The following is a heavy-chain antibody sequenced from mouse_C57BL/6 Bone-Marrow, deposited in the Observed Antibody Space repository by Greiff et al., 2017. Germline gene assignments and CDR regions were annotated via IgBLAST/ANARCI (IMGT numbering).Heavy chain of an antibody. CDR2: INPGSGGT. J-gene: IGHJ2*01. CDR1: GYAFTNYL. Sequence: VKLQESGAELVRPGTSVKVSCKASGYAFTNYLIEWVKQRPGQGLEWIGVINPGSGGTNYNEKFKGKATLTADKSSSTAYMQLSSLTSEDSAVYFCARLLRYWGQGTTLTVSS. CDR3: ARLLRY. D-gene: IGHD1-1*01. V-gene: IGHV1-54*01.